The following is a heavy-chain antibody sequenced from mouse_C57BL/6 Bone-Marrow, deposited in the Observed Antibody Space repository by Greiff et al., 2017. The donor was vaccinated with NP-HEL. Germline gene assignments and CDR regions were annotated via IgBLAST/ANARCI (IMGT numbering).Heavy chain of an antibody. CDR2: ISDGGSYT. Sequence: EVKLMESGGGLVKPGGSLKLSCAASGFTFSSYAMSWVRQTPEKRLEWVATISDGGSYTYYPDNVKGRFTISRDNAKNNLYLQMSHLKSEDTAMYYCARGRYYYAHWYFDVWGTGTTVTVSS. V-gene: IGHV5-4*03. J-gene: IGHJ1*03. D-gene: IGHD1-1*01. CDR1: GFTFSSYA. CDR3: ARGRYYYAHWYFDV.